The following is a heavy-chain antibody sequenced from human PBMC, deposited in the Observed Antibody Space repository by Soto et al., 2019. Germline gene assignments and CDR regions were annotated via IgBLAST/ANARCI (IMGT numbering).Heavy chain of an antibody. J-gene: IGHJ4*02. CDR3: AILAIQLWSFFDY. V-gene: IGHV1-24*01. CDR2: FDPEDGET. D-gene: IGHD5-18*01. CDR1: GYTLTELS. Sequence: ASVKVSCKVSGYTLTELSVHWVRQAPGKGLEWMGGFDPEDGETIYAQKFQGRVTMTEDTSTDTAYMELSSLRSEDTAVYYCAILAIQLWSFFDYWGQGTLVTVSS.